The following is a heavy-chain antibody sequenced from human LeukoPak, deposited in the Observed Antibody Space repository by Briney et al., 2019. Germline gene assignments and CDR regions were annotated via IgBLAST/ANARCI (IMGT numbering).Heavy chain of an antibody. CDR2: IKKDRSEK. J-gene: IGHJ4*02. D-gene: IGHD7-27*01. CDR1: GFTFDTYW. CDR3: ARHSPLWGY. V-gene: IGHV3-7*04. Sequence: GGSLRLSCAASGFTFDTYWMTWVRQAPGKGLEWVSSIKKDRSEKYYVDSVKGRFTISRDNAKSSLYLQMTSLRAEDTALYHCARHSPLWGYWGQGTLVTVSS.